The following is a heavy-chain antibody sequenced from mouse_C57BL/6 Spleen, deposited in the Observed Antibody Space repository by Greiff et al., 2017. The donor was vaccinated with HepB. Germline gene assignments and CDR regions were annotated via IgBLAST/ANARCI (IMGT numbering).Heavy chain of an antibody. Sequence: QVQLQQSGPELVKPGASVKISCKASGYAFSSSWMNWVKQRPGKGLEWIGRIYPGDGDTNYNGKFKGKATLTADKSSSTAYMQLSSLTSEDSAVYFCASKDYGNPFAYWGQGTLVTVSA. CDR3: ASKDYGNPFAY. CDR1: GYAFSSSW. J-gene: IGHJ3*01. V-gene: IGHV1-82*01. CDR2: IYPGDGDT. D-gene: IGHD2-1*01.